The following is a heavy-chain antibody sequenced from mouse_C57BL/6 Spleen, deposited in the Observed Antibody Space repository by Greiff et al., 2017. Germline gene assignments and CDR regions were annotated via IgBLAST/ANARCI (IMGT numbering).Heavy chain of an antibody. CDR3: ARRTGTLDY. CDR2: IWSGGST. Sequence: VKVVESGPGLVQPSQSLSITCTVSGFSLTSYGVHWVRQSPGKGLEWLGVIWSGGSTDYNAAFISRLSISKDNSESQVFFKMNSLQADDTAIYYCARRTGTLDYWGQGTTLTVSS. J-gene: IGHJ2*01. CDR1: GFSLTSYG. V-gene: IGHV2-2*01. D-gene: IGHD4-1*01.